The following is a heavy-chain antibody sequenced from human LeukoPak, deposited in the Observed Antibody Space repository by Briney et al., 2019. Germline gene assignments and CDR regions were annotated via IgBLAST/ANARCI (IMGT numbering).Heavy chain of an antibody. CDR2: INSDGSST. V-gene: IGHV3-74*01. CDR3: AMGPYYYDSSGYYY. D-gene: IGHD3-22*01. J-gene: IGHJ4*02. Sequence: PGGSLRLSCVASRSTFTSYWMHWVRQAPGKGLVWVSRINSDGSSTNYADSVKGRFTISRDNAKNTLYLQMNSLRAEDTAVYYCAMGPYYYDSSGYYYWGQGTLVTVSS. CDR1: RSTFTSYW.